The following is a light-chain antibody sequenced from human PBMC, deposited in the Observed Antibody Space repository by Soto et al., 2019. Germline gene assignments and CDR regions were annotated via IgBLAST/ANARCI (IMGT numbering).Light chain of an antibody. CDR2: DVT. CDR1: PSDIGAYNY. J-gene: IGLJ3*02. Sequence: QSALTQPASVSGSPGQSITISCSGTPSDIGAYNYVSWYQHLPGKAPKVIIYDVTNRPSGVSSRFSGSKSGTTASLTISGLQAEDEANYYCGSYIISSTLMMFGGGTKVTVL. CDR3: GSYIISSTLMM. V-gene: IGLV2-14*03.